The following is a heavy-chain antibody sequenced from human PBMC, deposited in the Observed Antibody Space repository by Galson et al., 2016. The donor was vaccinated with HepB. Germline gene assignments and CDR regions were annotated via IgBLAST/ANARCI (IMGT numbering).Heavy chain of an antibody. CDR3: ARDLLERYYDSSGRVHKYYYMDV. Sequence: SLRLSCAASGFTFSSYWMHWVRQAPGKGLVWVSRINSDGSSTSYADSVKGRFTISRDNAKNTLYLQMNSLRAEDTAVYYCARDLLERYYDSSGRVHKYYYMDVWGKGTTVTVSS. D-gene: IGHD3-22*01. CDR2: INSDGSST. CDR1: GFTFSSYW. J-gene: IGHJ6*03. V-gene: IGHV3-74*01.